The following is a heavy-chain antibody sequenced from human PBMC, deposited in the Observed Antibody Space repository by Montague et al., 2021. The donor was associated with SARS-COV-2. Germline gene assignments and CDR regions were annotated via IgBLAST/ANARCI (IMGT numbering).Heavy chain of an antibody. J-gene: IGHJ6*02. CDR1: GFTFSSYA. CDR3: AKAVRYCSSTSCYDYYYYYGMDV. Sequence: SLRLSCAASGFTFSSYAMSWVRQAPGKGLEWVSAISGSGGSTYYAESVKGRFTISRDNSKNTLYLQMNSLRAEDTAVYYCAKAVRYCSSTSCYDYYYYYGMDVWGQGTTVTVSS. D-gene: IGHD2-2*01. CDR2: ISGSGGST. V-gene: IGHV3-23*01.